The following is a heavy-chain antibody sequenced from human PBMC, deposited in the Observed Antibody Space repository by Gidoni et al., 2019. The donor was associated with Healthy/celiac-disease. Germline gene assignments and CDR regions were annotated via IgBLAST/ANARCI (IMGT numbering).Heavy chain of an antibody. J-gene: IGHJ6*02. Sequence: EVQLVESGGGLVQHGRSLRLSCAASGFTFDDYAMHWVRQAPGKGLEWVSGISWNSGSIGYADSVKGRFTISRDNAKNSLYLQMNSLRAEDTALYYCAKDIGPYYGMDVWGQGTTVTVSS. CDR2: ISWNSGSI. V-gene: IGHV3-9*01. CDR3: AKDIGPYYGMDV. CDR1: GFTFDDYA.